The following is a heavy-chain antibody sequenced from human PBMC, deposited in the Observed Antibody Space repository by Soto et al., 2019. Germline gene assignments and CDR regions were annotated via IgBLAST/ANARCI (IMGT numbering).Heavy chain of an antibody. V-gene: IGHV3-53*01. D-gene: IGHD6-19*01. CDR3: ARMASLREWLVNAFDM. Sequence: GGSLRLSCAASGFTVSTNYISWVRQAPGKGLEWVSIIYSGGKTYYADSVKGRFVISRDNSKNTLYLQMNSLRVEDTAVYYCARMASLREWLVNAFDMWGQGTTVTVS. J-gene: IGHJ3*02. CDR2: IYSGGKT. CDR1: GFTVSTNY.